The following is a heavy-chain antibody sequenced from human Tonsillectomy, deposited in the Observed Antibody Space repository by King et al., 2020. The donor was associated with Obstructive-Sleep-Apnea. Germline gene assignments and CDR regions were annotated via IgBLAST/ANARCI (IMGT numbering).Heavy chain of an antibody. CDR3: ARLDIEYSYQYGMDV. Sequence: QLQLQESGPGLVKPSETLSLTCTVSGGSISSSSYYWGWIRQPPGKGLEWIGSINYSGSTYYNPSLRSRVTISVDTSKNRLSLRLTSGTAADTAVYYCARLDIEYSYQYGMDVWGQGTTVTVSS. J-gene: IGHJ6*02. V-gene: IGHV4-39*07. CDR1: GGSISSSSYY. D-gene: IGHD2-2*03. CDR2: INYSGST.